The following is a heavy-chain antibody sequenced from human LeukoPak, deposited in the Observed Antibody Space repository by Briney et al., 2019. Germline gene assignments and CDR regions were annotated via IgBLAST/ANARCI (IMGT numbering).Heavy chain of an antibody. Sequence: PSETLSLTCTVSGGSISSYHWSWIRQPPGKGLEWIGYIYYSGSTNYNPSLKSRVTISVDTSKNQFSLKLSSVTAADTAVYYCARRPPFDWLSNDAFDIWGQGTMVTVSS. CDR2: IYYSGST. D-gene: IGHD3-9*01. V-gene: IGHV4-59*01. J-gene: IGHJ3*02. CDR1: GGSISSYH. CDR3: ARRPPFDWLSNDAFDI.